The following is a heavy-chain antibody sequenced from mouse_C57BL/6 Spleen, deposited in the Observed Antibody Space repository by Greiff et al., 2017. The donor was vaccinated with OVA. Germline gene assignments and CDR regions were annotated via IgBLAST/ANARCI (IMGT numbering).Heavy chain of an antibody. V-gene: IGHV1-59*01. CDR3: ARRYYGSRGTYAMDY. D-gene: IGHD1-1*01. Sequence: QVQLQQPGAELVRPGTSVKLSCKASGYTFTSYWMHWVKHRPGQGLEWIGVIDPSDSYTNYNQKFKGKATLTVDTSSSTAYMQLSSLTSEDSAVYYCARRYYGSRGTYAMDYWGQGTSVTVSS. J-gene: IGHJ4*01. CDR1: GYTFTSYW. CDR2: IDPSDSYT.